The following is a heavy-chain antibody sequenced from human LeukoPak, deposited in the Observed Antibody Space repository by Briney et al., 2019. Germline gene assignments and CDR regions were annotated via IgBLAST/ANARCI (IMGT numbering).Heavy chain of an antibody. Sequence: ASETLSLTCTVSGGSISSYYWSWIRQPAGKGLESIGHISTSGSTNYNPSLKSRVTMSIDTSKNQFSLKLRSVTAADTAVYYCARVRYSDSSVLTRKRSYYFDYWGQGTLVTVSS. V-gene: IGHV4-4*07. CDR1: GGSISSYY. D-gene: IGHD3-22*01. CDR3: ARVRYSDSSVLTRKRSYYFDY. CDR2: ISTSGST. J-gene: IGHJ4*02.